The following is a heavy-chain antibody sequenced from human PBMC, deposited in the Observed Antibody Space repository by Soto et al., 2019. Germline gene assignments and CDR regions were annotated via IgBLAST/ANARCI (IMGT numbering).Heavy chain of an antibody. V-gene: IGHV3-21*01. Sequence: EVQLVESGGGLVKPGGSLRLSCAASGFTFSSYSMNWVRQAPGKGLEWVSSISSSSSYIYYADSVKGRFTIARDNAKNSLYLQMNSLRAEDTAVYYCASGYEGRPARYWGQGTLVTVSS. D-gene: IGHD5-12*01. J-gene: IGHJ4*02. CDR3: ASGYEGRPARY. CDR2: ISSSSSYI. CDR1: GFTFSSYS.